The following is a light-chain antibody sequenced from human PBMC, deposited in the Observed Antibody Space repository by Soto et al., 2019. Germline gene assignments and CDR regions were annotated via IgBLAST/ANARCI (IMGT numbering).Light chain of an antibody. Sequence: EIVLTQSPATLSLSPGERATLSCRASQSVRNNVAWYQQKPGQAPRLLIYDASNRATGIPGRFSGSGSGTDFTLTISSLEPEDSAVYFCQQRINSLTFGGGTKVDIK. CDR2: DAS. J-gene: IGKJ4*01. CDR3: QQRINSLT. V-gene: IGKV3-11*01. CDR1: QSVRNN.